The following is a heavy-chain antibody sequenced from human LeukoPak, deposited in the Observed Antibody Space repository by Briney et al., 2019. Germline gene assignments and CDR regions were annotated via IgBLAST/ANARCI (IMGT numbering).Heavy chain of an antibody. Sequence: SETLSLTCTVSGGSISSSSYYWVWIRQPPGQGLEWIGSIYYSGSTYYNPSLKSRVTISVDTSKNQFSLKLSSVTAADTAVYFCARQGTINRGGYWGQGTLVTVSS. D-gene: IGHD1-14*01. CDR2: IYYSGST. J-gene: IGHJ4*02. CDR1: GGSISSSSYY. CDR3: ARQGTINRGGY. V-gene: IGHV4-39*01.